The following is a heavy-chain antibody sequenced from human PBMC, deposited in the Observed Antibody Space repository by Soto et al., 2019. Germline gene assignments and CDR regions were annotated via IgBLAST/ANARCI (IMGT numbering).Heavy chain of an antibody. CDR1: GDTISTGGYT. J-gene: IGHJ4*02. D-gene: IGHD2-8*01. CDR2: TYHSGNP. CDR3: ARAAIKRHRVEGQVCPSQTLDY. Sequence: PSETLSLTCDVSGDTISTGGYTWAWIRQPPGKALEWIGHTYHSGNPYYNPSLKSRVIISADTSKNQFSLELTSLTAADTAVYYCARAAIKRHRVEGQVCPSQTLDYWSQGTLVTVSS. V-gene: IGHV4-30-2*01.